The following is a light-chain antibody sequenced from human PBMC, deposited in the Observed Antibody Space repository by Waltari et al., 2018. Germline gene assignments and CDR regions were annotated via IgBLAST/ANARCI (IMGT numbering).Light chain of an antibody. Sequence: DIQMTQSPSSLSASVGDRVTITCRASQSISSLLNWYQQKPGKAPQVLISAASNLQSGVPSRFSGSGSGTDFTLTVSSLQPEDFATYYCQHSHTIPVTFGGGTKVDIK. J-gene: IGKJ4*01. CDR2: AAS. V-gene: IGKV1-39*01. CDR3: QHSHTIPVT. CDR1: QSISSL.